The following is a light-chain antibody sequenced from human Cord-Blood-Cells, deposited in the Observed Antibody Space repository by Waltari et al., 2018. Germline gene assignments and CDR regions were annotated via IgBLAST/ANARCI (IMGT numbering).Light chain of an antibody. V-gene: IGKV3-11*01. Sequence: EIVLTKSPATLSLSPGEGATLSCRASQSVSSYLAWYQQKPGQAPRLLIYDASNRATGIPARFSGSGSGTDFTLTISSLEPEDFAVYYCQQRSNWPLTFGGGTKVEIK. CDR3: QQRSNWPLT. J-gene: IGKJ4*01. CDR1: QSVSSY. CDR2: DAS.